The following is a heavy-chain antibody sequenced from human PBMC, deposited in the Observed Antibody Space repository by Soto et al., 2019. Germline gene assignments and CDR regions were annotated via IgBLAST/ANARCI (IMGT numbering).Heavy chain of an antibody. CDR2: ISGSGGST. D-gene: IGHD2-8*01. J-gene: IGHJ1*01. CDR1: GFTFSIYA. CDR3: ANGSLQVVSYSY. Sequence: PGGSLRLSCAASGFTFSIYAMSWVRQAPGKGLEWVAAISGSGGSTYYADSVKGRFTISRDNSKNTLYVQMNSVRAEDPVFSYSANGSLQVVSYSYWGQSTLVTVS. V-gene: IGHV3-23*01.